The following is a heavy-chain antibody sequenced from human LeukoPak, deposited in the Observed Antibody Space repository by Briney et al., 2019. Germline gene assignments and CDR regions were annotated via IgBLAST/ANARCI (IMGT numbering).Heavy chain of an antibody. V-gene: IGHV4-59*01. CDR1: GGSISSYY. CDR2: IYYSGST. J-gene: IGHJ6*02. Sequence: SETLSLTCTVSGGSISSYYWSWIRQPPGKGLEWIGYIYYSGSTNYNPSLKSRVTISVDTSKDQFSLKLSSVTAADTAVYYCARDKYYGMDVWGQGTTVTVSS. CDR3: ARDKYYGMDV.